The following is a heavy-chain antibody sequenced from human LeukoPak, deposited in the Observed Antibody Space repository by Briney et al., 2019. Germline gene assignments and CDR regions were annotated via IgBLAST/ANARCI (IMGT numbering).Heavy chain of an antibody. Sequence: PSETLSLTCTVSGGSISSYYWSWIRQPPGKGLEWIGSIYYSGSTYYNPSLKSRVTISVDTSKNQFSLKLSSVTAADTAVYYCARNGYSSSWYNWFDPWGQGTLVTVSS. CDR3: ARNGYSSSWYNWFDP. J-gene: IGHJ5*02. V-gene: IGHV4-59*05. D-gene: IGHD6-13*01. CDR1: GGSISSYY. CDR2: IYYSGST.